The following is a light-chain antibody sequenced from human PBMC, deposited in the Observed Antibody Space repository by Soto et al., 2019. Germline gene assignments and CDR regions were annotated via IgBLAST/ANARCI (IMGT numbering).Light chain of an antibody. CDR1: QSVSSN. CDR3: QQRSNWPIT. V-gene: IGKV3-11*01. J-gene: IGKJ5*01. Sequence: EIVMTQSPATLSVSTGERATLSCRASQSVSSNLAWYQQKPGQALRLLIYGASTRATGIPARFSGSGSGTDFTLTISSLEPEDFAVYYCQQRSNWPITFGQRTRLEIK. CDR2: GAS.